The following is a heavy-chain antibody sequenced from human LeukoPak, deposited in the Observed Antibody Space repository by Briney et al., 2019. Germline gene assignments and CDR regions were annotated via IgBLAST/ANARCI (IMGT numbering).Heavy chain of an antibody. Sequence: SETLSLTCTVSGGSISSSSNFWGWIRQPPGKGLEWIGSISYSGSTYYNPSLKSRVTISVDTSKNQFSLKLSSVTAADTAVYYCARLTPYSGSPLGDYWGQGPLVTVTS. V-gene: IGHV4-39*01. CDR1: GGSISSSSNF. CDR2: ISYSGST. CDR3: ARLTPYSGSPLGDY. J-gene: IGHJ4*02. D-gene: IGHD1-26*01.